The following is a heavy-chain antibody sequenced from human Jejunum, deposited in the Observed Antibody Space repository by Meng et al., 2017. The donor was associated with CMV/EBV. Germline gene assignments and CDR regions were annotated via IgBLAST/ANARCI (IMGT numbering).Heavy chain of an antibody. CDR2: IDPNTGNP. Sequence: VKLVKSGSGLKQPGASVKVSCRPSGYTFTSYAINWVRQAPGQGPDWMGWIDPNTGNPTYDQGFTGRFVFSLDTSVSTAYLQINSLRADDTAVYYCARDSPLDGYSLLDYWGQGTLVTVSS. CDR3: ARDSPLDGYSLLDY. J-gene: IGHJ4*02. V-gene: IGHV7-4-1*02. D-gene: IGHD5-24*01. CDR1: GYTFTSYA.